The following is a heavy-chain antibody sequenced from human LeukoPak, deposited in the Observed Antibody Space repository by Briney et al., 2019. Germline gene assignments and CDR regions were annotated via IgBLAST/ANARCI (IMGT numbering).Heavy chain of an antibody. CDR1: GFTFSSYA. CDR2: ISYDGSNK. D-gene: IGHD6-6*01. CDR3: AKDLWFHSLGSSSNY. J-gene: IGHJ4*02. Sequence: GGSLRLSCAASGFTFSSYAMHWVRQAPGKGLEWVAVISYDGSNKYYADSVKGRFTISRDNSKNTLYLQMNSLRAEDTAVYYCAKDLWFHSLGSSSNYWGQGTLVTASS. V-gene: IGHV3-30-3*01.